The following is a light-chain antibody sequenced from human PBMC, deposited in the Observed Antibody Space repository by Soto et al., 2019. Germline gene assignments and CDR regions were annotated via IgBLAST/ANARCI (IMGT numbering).Light chain of an antibody. V-gene: IGKV3-15*01. J-gene: IGKJ1*01. CDR2: GVS. CDR3: QHYNSYSEA. Sequence: EIVLTLSPATLSLSPWERATLSCRASQSVSSYLAWYQQKPGQAPRLLIYGVSTRATGIPARFSGSGSGTEFTLTISSLQPDDFATYYCQHYNSYSEAFGQGTNVDIK. CDR1: QSVSSY.